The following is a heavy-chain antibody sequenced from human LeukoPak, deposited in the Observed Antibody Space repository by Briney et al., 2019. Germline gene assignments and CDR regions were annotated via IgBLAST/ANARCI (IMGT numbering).Heavy chain of an antibody. Sequence: ASVKVSCKASGGTFSSYAISWVRQAPGQGLEWMGWMNPNSGNTGYAQKFQGRVTMTRDTSISTAYMELSSLRSEDTAVYYCARGCSGGSCYFNYWGQGTLVTVSS. CDR1: GGTFSSYA. CDR3: ARGCSGGSCYFNY. V-gene: IGHV1-8*02. CDR2: MNPNSGNT. J-gene: IGHJ4*02. D-gene: IGHD2-15*01.